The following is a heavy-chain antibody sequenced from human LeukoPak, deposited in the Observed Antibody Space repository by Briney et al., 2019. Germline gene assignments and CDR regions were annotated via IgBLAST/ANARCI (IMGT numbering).Heavy chain of an antibody. CDR3: ASPAQGAFFYYYINV. V-gene: IGHV1-18*01. CDR2: ISTYNANT. CDR1: GFTNPNYG. D-gene: IGHD2-2*01. Sequence: ASVKVSCKPSGFTNPNYGITWVRQAPGQGLEWMGWISTYNANTQYPQKFQGRVTLTTETATNTVYMDLRSLRSDDTAVYYCASPAQGAFFYYYINVCGKGTSVTVSS. J-gene: IGHJ6*03.